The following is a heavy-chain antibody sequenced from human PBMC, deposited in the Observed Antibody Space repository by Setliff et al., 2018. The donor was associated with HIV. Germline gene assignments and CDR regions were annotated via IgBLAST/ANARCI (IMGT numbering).Heavy chain of an antibody. CDR2: IYASGST. V-gene: IGHV4-4*07. CDR3: ARNSQKGIQPLLLAS. Sequence: PSETLSLTCAVSGYSMSSGYYWNWIRQPAGKGLEWIGHIYASGSTNYNPSLKSRVTMSVDPSKNQFSLMLDSVTAADTAVYYCARNSQKGIQPLLLASWGPGTLVTVSS. D-gene: IGHD1-1*01. CDR1: GYSMSSGYY. J-gene: IGHJ4*02.